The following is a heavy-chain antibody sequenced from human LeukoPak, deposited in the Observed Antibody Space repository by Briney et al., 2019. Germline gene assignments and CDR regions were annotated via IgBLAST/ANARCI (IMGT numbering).Heavy chain of an antibody. CDR3: AREGSSSRHFDY. Sequence: GGSLRLSCAASGFTFSSYSMNWVRQAPGKGLEWVSSISSSSSYIYYADSVKGRFTISRDNAKNSLYLQMNSLRAEDTAVYYCAREGSSSRHFDYWGQGTLVTVSS. J-gene: IGHJ4*02. CDR1: GFTFSSYS. D-gene: IGHD6-6*01. V-gene: IGHV3-21*01. CDR2: ISSSSSYI.